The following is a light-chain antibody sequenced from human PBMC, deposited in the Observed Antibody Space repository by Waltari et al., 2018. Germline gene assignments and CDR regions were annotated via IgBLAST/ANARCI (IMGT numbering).Light chain of an antibody. V-gene: IGKV3-11*01. Sequence: EIVLTQSPATLSLSPGERATLSCRASQNVSMYLAWYLQKPGQSPRLVIYDVSTRATGIPPRFSGSGSETDFTLTINNLEPEDFGTYPCQQRSNWPPITFGQGTRLEIK. CDR3: QQRSNWPPIT. CDR2: DVS. CDR1: QNVSMY. J-gene: IGKJ5*01.